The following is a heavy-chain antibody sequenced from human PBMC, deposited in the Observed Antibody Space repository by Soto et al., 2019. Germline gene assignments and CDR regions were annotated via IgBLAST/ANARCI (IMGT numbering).Heavy chain of an antibody. Sequence: SETLSLTCTVSGGSISSYYWSWIRQPPGKGLEWIGYIYYSGSTNYNPSLKSRDTISVDTSKNQFSLKLSSVTAADTAVYYCARDDGGNLYFDYWGQGTLVTVS. CDR3: ARDDGGNLYFDY. J-gene: IGHJ4*02. CDR1: GGSISSYY. D-gene: IGHD2-21*02. V-gene: IGHV4-59*01. CDR2: IYYSGST.